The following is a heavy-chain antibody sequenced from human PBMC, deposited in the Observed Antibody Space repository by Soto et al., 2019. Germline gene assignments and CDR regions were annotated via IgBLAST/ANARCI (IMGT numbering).Heavy chain of an antibody. CDR2: IYYSGST. D-gene: IGHD3-9*01. J-gene: IGHJ4*02. Sequence: NPSETLSLTCTVSGGSISSGGYYWSWIRQHPGKGLEWIGYIYYSGSTYYNPSLKSRVTISVDTSKNQFSLKLSSVTAADTAVYHCARAPRDFDWSYTPFDYWGQGTLVTVS. CDR3: ARAPRDFDWSYTPFDY. CDR1: GGSISSGGYY. V-gene: IGHV4-31*03.